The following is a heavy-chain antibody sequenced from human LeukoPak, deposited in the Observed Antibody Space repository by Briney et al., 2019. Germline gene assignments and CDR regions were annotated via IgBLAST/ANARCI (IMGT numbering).Heavy chain of an antibody. CDR2: ISGSGGST. J-gene: IGHJ6*02. V-gene: IGHV3-23*01. D-gene: IGHD2-8*01. CDR3: AKHIVLMVYAIPPTYGMDV. CDR1: GFTFSSYA. Sequence: QSGGSLRLSCAASGFTFSSYAMSWVPQTPGKGLEWVSAISGSGGSTYYADSVKGRFTISRDNPKNTLYLQMNGLRAEDTAVYYCAKHIVLMVYAIPPTYGMDVWGQGTTVTVSS.